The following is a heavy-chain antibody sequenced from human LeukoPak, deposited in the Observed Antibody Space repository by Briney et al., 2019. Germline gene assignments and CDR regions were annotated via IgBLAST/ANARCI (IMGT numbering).Heavy chain of an antibody. Sequence: GASVKVSCKVSGYTLTELSMHWVRQAPGKGLEWMGGFDPEDGETIYAQNFQGRVTMTEDTSTDTAYMELSSLRSEDTAVYYCATATMIVFGAFDIWGQGTMVTVSS. D-gene: IGHD3-22*01. CDR2: FDPEDGET. V-gene: IGHV1-24*01. CDR1: GYTLTELS. J-gene: IGHJ3*02. CDR3: ATATMIVFGAFDI.